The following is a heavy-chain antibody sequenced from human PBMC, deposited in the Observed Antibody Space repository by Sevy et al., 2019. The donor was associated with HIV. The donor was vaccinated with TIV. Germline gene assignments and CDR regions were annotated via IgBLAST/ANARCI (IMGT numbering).Heavy chain of an antibody. V-gene: IGHV3-15*01. D-gene: IGHD3-22*01. J-gene: IGHJ4*02. CDR1: GFTFSNAW. Sequence: GGSLRLSCAVSGFTFSNAWMNWVRQAPGTGLQWVGLIKSKIDGETTDYAAPVNGRFTISRDDSKNTVYLQMNSLKTENTAVYYCATAPGYYDGSPFDYWGPGTLVTVSS. CDR2: IKSKIDGETT. CDR3: ATAPGYYDGSPFDY.